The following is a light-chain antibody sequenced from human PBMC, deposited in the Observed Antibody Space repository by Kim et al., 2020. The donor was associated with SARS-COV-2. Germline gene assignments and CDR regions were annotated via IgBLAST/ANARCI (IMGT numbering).Light chain of an antibody. Sequence: STSVGDRVTSTCRASQSISSWLARYQQKPGKAPKLLIYKASNLESGVPSRFSGSGSGTELTLTISSLQPDDFATYYCQQYNTYPYTFGQGTKLEI. J-gene: IGKJ2*01. CDR3: QQYNTYPYT. CDR2: KAS. V-gene: IGKV1-5*03. CDR1: QSISSW.